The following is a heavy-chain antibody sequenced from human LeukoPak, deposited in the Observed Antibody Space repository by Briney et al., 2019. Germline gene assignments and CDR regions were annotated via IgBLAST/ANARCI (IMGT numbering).Heavy chain of an antibody. CDR1: GFTFSSHA. D-gene: IGHD6-13*01. CDR3: AKDHGSSSWYVGDYMDV. Sequence: GSLRLSCAASGFTFSSHAMSWVRQAPGKGLEWDSAISGSGGSTYYADSVKGRFTIARDNSKNTLYLQTNSLRAEDTAVYYCAKDHGSSSWYVGDYMDVWGKGTTVTVSS. V-gene: IGHV3-23*01. CDR2: ISGSGGST. J-gene: IGHJ6*03.